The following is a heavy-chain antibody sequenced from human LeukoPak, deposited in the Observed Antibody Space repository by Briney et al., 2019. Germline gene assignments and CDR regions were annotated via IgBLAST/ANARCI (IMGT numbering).Heavy chain of an antibody. D-gene: IGHD4-17*01. V-gene: IGHV3-23*01. CDR2: ISGSGSNT. CDR3: ARGNGDYAIHPDY. J-gene: IGHJ4*02. CDR1: GFTFRSYA. Sequence: GGSLRLSCAASGFTFRSYAMTWVRQAPGKGLEWVSAISGSGSNTYYADSVKGRFTISRDNSKNTLYLLINSLRADDTAVYYCARGNGDYAIHPDYWGQGTLVTVSS.